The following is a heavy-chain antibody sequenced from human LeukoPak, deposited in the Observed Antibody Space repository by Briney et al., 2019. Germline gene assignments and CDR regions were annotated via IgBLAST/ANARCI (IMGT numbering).Heavy chain of an antibody. CDR1: GYTFTGYY. J-gene: IGHJ5*02. V-gene: IGHV1-2*02. CDR2: INPNSGGT. CDR3: ARGMVRGPIGEDWFDP. D-gene: IGHD3-10*01. Sequence: ASVKVSCKASGYTFTGYYMHWVRQAPRQGLEWMGWINPNSGGTNYAQKFQGRVTMTRDTSISTAYMELSRLRSDDTAVYYCARGMVRGPIGEDWFDPWGQGTLVTVSS.